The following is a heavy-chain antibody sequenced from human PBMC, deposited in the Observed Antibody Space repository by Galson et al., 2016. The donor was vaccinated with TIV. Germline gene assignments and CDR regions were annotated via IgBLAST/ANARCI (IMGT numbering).Heavy chain of an antibody. CDR3: ARERRDYYYGMDV. J-gene: IGHJ6*02. Sequence: ETLSLTCTVSGVSISGHYWTWIRQPPGKGLEWIGYIYYNGPTNYSPSLKSRVTFSVDTSKTQVSLKLNSVTAADTAVYYCARERRDYYYGMDVWGQGTTVIVSS. CDR1: GVSISGHY. CDR2: IYYNGPT. V-gene: IGHV4-59*11.